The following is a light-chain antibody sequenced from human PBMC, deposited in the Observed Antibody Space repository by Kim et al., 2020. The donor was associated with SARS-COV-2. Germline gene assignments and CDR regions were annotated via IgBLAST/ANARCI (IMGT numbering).Light chain of an antibody. V-gene: IGLV2-11*03. CDR1: SSDVGGYKF. J-gene: IGLJ3*02. CDR3: CSYAGSYIWV. CDR2: DVS. Sequence: GQSVTISCSGPSSDVGGYKFVSWYQQHPGKVPKLILYDVSKRPSGVPDRFSGSKSGNTASLTISGLQAEDEADYYCCSYAGSYIWVFGGGTQLTVL.